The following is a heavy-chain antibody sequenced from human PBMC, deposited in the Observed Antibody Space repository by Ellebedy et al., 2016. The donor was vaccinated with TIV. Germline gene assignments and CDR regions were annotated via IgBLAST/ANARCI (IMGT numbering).Heavy chain of an antibody. CDR3: MRPPYPPEGFDV. CDR2: IDPGDSYN. V-gene: IGHV5-10-1*01. Sequence: PGGSLRLSCKGSGYSFTNYYISWVRQMSGKGLEWMARIDPGDSYNIYSPSFQGHVTISADKAISTAYLQWSSLRASDTAIYYCMRPPYPPEGFDVWGQGTKVTVSP. CDR1: GYSFTNYY. J-gene: IGHJ3*01.